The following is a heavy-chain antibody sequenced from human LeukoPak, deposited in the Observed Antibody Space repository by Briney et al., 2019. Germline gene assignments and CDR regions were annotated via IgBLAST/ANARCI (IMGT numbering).Heavy chain of an antibody. J-gene: IGHJ5*02. V-gene: IGHV3-21*01. Sequence: GGSLRLSCAASGFTFSSHSLTWVRQAPGKGLEWVSSISTSGSYIYYADSVKGRFTISRDNAKNSLHLQISSLRADDTAVYYCARDLGGGSAWFAHWGQGTLVTASS. CDR1: GFTFSSHS. CDR3: ARDLGGGSAWFAH. D-gene: IGHD3-16*01. CDR2: ISTSGSYI.